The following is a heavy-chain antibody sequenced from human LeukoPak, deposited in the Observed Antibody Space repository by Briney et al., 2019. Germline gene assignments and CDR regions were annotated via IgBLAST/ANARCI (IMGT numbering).Heavy chain of an antibody. Sequence: NPGGSLRLSCAASGFTFSSYSMNWVRQAPGKGLEWVSSISSSSSYIYYADSVKGRFTISRDNAKNSLYLQMNSLRAEDTAVYYCARSSPHCSSTSCYNDAFDIWGPGTMVTVSS. CDR1: GFTFSSYS. V-gene: IGHV3-21*01. CDR2: ISSSSSYI. J-gene: IGHJ3*02. D-gene: IGHD2-2*02. CDR3: ARSSPHCSSTSCYNDAFDI.